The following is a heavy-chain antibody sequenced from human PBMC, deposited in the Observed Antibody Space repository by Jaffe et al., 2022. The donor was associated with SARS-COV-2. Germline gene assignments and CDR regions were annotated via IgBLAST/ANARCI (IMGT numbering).Heavy chain of an antibody. J-gene: IGHJ6*02. V-gene: IGHV3-23*01. CDR1: GFTFSSYA. D-gene: IGHD6-13*01. CDR2: ISGSGGST. CDR3: AKDGTAPRWYQIYYYYGMDV. Sequence: EVQLLESGGGLVQPGGSLRLSCAASGFTFSSYAMSWVRQAPGKGLEWVSAISGSGGSTYYADSVKGRFTISRDNSKNTLYLQMNSLRAEDTAVYYCAKDGTAPRWYQIYYYYGMDVWGQGTTVTVSS.